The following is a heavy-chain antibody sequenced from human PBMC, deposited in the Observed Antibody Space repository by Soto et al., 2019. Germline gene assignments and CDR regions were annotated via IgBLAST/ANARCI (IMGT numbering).Heavy chain of an antibody. CDR3: ALLRTGTTSNWFDP. D-gene: IGHD1-1*01. CDR2: INPNSGGT. Sequence: ASVKVSCKAAGYTFTGYYMHWVRRAPGQGLEWMGWINPNSGGTNYAQKFQGWVTMTRDTSISTAYMELSRLRSDDTAVYYCALLRTGTTSNWFDPWGQGTLVTVSS. J-gene: IGHJ5*02. V-gene: IGHV1-2*04. CDR1: GYTFTGYY.